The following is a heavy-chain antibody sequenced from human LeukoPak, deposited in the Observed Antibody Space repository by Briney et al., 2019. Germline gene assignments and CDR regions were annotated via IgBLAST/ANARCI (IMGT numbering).Heavy chain of an antibody. CDR3: AREGGIAAAGIRRAFDI. CDR2: ISYDGSNK. J-gene: IGHJ3*02. D-gene: IGHD6-13*01. V-gene: IGHV3-30-3*01. CDR1: GFTFSSYA. Sequence: GGCLRLSCAASGFTFSSYAMHWVRQAPGKGLEWVAVISYDGSNKYYADSVKGRFTISRDNSKNTLYLQMNSLRAEDTAVYYCAREGGIAAAGIRRAFDIWGQGTMVTVSS.